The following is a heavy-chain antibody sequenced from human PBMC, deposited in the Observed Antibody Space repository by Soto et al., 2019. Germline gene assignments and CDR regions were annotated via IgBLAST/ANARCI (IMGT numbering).Heavy chain of an antibody. CDR2: INHSGST. V-gene: IGHV4-34*01. CDR1: GGSFSGYY. CDR3: ARVHPVEYDFWSGYYDPYYYYGMDV. J-gene: IGHJ6*02. D-gene: IGHD3-3*01. Sequence: SETLSLTCAVYGGSFSGYYWSWIRQPPGKGLEWIGEINHSGSTNYNPSLKSRVTISVETSKNQFSLKMSSVTAADTAVYYCARVHPVEYDFWSGYYDPYYYYGMDVWGQGTTVT.